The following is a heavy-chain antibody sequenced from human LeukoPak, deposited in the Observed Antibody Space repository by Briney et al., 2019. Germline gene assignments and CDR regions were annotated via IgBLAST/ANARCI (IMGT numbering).Heavy chain of an antibody. J-gene: IGHJ4*02. CDR1: GYTFTSYG. CDR2: INPDSGGT. D-gene: IGHD3-10*01. V-gene: IGHV1-2*02. CDR3: ARDLGDTYGSVGDFDY. Sequence: ASVKVSCKASGYTFTSYGISWVRQAPGQGLEWMGWINPDSGGTIYAQNLQGRVTMTRDTSISTAYMELSSLRSYDTAVYYCARDLGDTYGSVGDFDYWGQGTLVTVSS.